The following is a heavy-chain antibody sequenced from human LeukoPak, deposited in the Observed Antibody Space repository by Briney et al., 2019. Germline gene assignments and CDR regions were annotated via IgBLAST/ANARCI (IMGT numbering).Heavy chain of an antibody. Sequence: SETLSLTCTVSGGSISPYYWNWIRQPPGKGLEWIGYIYYSGSADYNPALKSRVAISVDTSKNQISLKLSSVTAADTAVYYCARDKVPGDYWGQGTLVTVSS. D-gene: IGHD1-1*01. CDR2: IYYSGSA. J-gene: IGHJ4*02. CDR3: ARDKVPGDY. CDR1: GGSISPYY. V-gene: IGHV4-59*01.